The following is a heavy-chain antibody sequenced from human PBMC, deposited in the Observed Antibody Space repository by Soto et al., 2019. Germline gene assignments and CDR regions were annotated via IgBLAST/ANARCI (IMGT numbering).Heavy chain of an antibody. Sequence: ASVKVSCKASGYTFTSYAMDWVRQAPGQRLEWMGWINAGNGNTKYSQKFQGRVTITRDTSASTAYMELSRLRSEDTAVYYCARGPQYYSDSSGYYVNYWGQGTLVTVAS. J-gene: IGHJ4*02. CDR1: GYTFTSYA. V-gene: IGHV1-3*01. D-gene: IGHD3-22*01. CDR3: ARGPQYYSDSSGYYVNY. CDR2: INAGNGNT.